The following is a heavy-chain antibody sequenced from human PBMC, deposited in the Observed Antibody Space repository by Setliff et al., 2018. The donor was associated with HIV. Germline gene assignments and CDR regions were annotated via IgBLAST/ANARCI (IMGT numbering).Heavy chain of an antibody. J-gene: IGHJ3*02. CDR3: AKGRYGGYDWGTLDI. D-gene: IGHD5-12*01. CDR1: GFTFSSSE. CDR2: ISGSGAST. V-gene: IGHV3-23*01. Sequence: PGGSLRLSCTASGFTFSSSEMTWVRQAPGKGLEWVLVISGSGASTYYADSVKGRFTISRDNSKNTLYLQMNSLRVEDTAVYYCAKGRYGGYDWGTLDIWGQGTMVTVSS.